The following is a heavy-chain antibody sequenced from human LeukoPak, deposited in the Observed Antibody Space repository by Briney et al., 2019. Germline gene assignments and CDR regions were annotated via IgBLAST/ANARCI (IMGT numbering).Heavy chain of an antibody. CDR2: IIPIFGTA. CDR3: ALVTATHFDY. V-gene: IGHV1-69*06. CDR1: GGTFSSYA. D-gene: IGHD2-21*02. J-gene: IGHJ4*02. Sequence: GASVKVSCKASGGTFSSYAISWVRQAPGQGLEWMGGIIPIFGTASYAQKFQGRVTITADKSTSTAYMELSSLRSEDTAVYYCALVTATHFDYWGQGTLVTVSS.